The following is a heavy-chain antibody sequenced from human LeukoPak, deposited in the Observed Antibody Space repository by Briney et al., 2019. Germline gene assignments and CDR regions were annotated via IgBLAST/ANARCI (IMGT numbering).Heavy chain of an antibody. V-gene: IGHV3-73*01. CDR3: TSLLYSSGPEDYYYGMDV. CDR1: GFTFSGSA. CDR2: IRSKANSYAT. J-gene: IGHJ6*02. D-gene: IGHD6-19*01. Sequence: GGSLRLSCAASGFTFSGSAMHWVRQASGKGLEWVGRIRSKANSYATAYAASVKGRFTISRDDSKNTAYLQMNSLKTGDTAVYYCTSLLYSSGPEDYYYGMDVWGQGTTVTVSS.